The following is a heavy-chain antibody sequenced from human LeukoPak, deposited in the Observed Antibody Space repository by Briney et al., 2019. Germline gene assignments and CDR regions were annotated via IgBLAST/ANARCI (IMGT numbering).Heavy chain of an antibody. CDR1: GGSFSGYY. V-gene: IGHV4-34*01. J-gene: IGHJ4*02. D-gene: IGHD3-3*01. CDR3: ARARYDFWSGYYYGPHDY. Sequence: PSETLSLTCAVYGGSFSGYYWSWIRQPPGKGLEWIGEINHSGSTNYNPSLKSRVTISVDTSKNQFSLKLSSVTAADTAVYYCARARYDFWSGYYYGPHDYWGQGTLVTVSS. CDR2: INHSGST.